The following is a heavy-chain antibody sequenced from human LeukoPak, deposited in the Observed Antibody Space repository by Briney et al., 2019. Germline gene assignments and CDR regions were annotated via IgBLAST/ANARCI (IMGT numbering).Heavy chain of an antibody. CDR1: GFTVSSNY. V-gene: IGHV3-53*04. D-gene: IGHD4-11*01. J-gene: IGHJ6*02. CDR3: ARATDDYSNYYYYGMDV. Sequence: GGSLRLSCAASGFTVSSNYMSWVRQAPGKGLEWVSVIHSGGSTYYADSVKGRFTISRHNSKNTLYPQMNSLRVEDTAVYYCARATDDYSNYYYYGMDVWGQGTTVTVSS. CDR2: IHSGGST.